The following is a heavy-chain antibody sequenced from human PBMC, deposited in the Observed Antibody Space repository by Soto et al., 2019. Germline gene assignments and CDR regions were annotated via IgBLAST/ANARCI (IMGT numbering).Heavy chain of an antibody. CDR1: GYTFSFDY. Sequence: QVQLLQSGAEVKKPGASVKISCKASGYTFSFDYLSWVRRAPGQGLQWMGKINPDGGATTYAQSFQGRVSITSDASMVTVYMELSSLTSDDTAVYYCAKGRRNTFWGQGTLVSVSS. CDR3: AKGRRNTF. V-gene: IGHV1-46*01. D-gene: IGHD3-10*01. J-gene: IGHJ4*02. CDR2: INPDGGAT.